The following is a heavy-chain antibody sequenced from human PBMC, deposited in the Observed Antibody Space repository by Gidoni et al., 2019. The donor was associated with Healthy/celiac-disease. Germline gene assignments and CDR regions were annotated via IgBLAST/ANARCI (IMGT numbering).Heavy chain of an antibody. Sequence: QVQLVESGGGVVQPGRSLTLSCAASGFTFSSYGMHWVRQAPGKWLEWVAVISYDGSNKYYADSVKGRFTISRDNSKNTLYLQMNSLRAEDTAVYYCAKDGEGGATFDYWGQGTLVTVSS. J-gene: IGHJ4*02. CDR3: AKDGEGGATFDY. CDR2: ISYDGSNK. CDR1: GFTFSSYG. D-gene: IGHD1-26*01. V-gene: IGHV3-30*18.